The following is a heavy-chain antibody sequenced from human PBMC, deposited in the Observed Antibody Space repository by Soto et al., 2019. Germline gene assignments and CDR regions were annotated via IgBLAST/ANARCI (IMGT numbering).Heavy chain of an antibody. D-gene: IGHD2-15*01. Sequence: EVQLVQSGAEVKKPGESLKISCKGHENNFTTFWINWVRQVPGKGLEWVGRIDPDDSATNYSPSLRGHVIISVDKSISTAYLEWGGLKASDSAIYYCAIRMTLSEWGQGTLVTASS. V-gene: IGHV5-10-1*03. J-gene: IGHJ4*02. CDR2: IDPDDSAT. CDR1: ENNFTTFW. CDR3: AIRMTLSE.